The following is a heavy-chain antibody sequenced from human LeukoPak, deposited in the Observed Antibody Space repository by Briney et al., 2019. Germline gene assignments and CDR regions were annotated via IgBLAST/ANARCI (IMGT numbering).Heavy chain of an antibody. J-gene: IGHJ6*02. V-gene: IGHV3-33*01. CDR2: IWYDGSNK. CDR1: GFTFSRNG. Sequence: PGGSLRLSCVASGFTFSRNGMHWVRQAPGKGLEWVAVIWYDGSNKYYADSVKGRLTISRDNSKNTLYLQMNSPRAEDMAVYYCASGRLNYFYAMDIWGQGTTVTVSS. CDR3: ASGRLNYFYAMDI.